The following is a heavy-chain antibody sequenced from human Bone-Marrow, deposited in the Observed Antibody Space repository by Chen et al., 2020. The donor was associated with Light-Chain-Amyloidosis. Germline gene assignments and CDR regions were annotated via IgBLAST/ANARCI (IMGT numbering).Heavy chain of an antibody. CDR1: GYTFPNYW. CDR3: ARRRDGYNFDY. D-gene: IGHD5-12*01. V-gene: IGHV5-51*01. CDR2: IYPDDSDA. Sequence: EVQLEQSGPEVKKPGESLKIPCKGSGYTFPNYWIGWVRQMPGKGLEWMGVIYPDDSDARYSLSFEGQVTISADKSITTAYLQWRSLKASDTAMYYCARRRDGYNFDYWGQGTLVTVSS. J-gene: IGHJ4*02.